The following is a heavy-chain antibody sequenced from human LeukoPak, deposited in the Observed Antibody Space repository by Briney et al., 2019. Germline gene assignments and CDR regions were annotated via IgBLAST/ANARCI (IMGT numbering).Heavy chain of an antibody. CDR3: AKEGVSYGNVFDYYGMDV. Sequence: GSLRLSCAVSGFTFSSNGMHWVRQAPGKGLEWVAVISYDGSDKYYADSVKGRFTISRDNSKNTLYLQMNSLRAEDTAVYYCAKEGVSYGNVFDYYGMDVWGQGTTVTVSS. V-gene: IGHV3-30*18. J-gene: IGHJ6*02. D-gene: IGHD3-16*01. CDR1: GFTFSSNG. CDR2: ISYDGSDK.